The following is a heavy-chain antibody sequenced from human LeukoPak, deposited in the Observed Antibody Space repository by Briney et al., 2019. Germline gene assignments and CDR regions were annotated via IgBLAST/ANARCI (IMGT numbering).Heavy chain of an antibody. D-gene: IGHD2-8*01. CDR3: ARQSRVALMGDAFDI. J-gene: IGHJ3*02. V-gene: IGHV4-34*01. Sequence: SETLSLTCAVYGGSFSGYYWSWIGQPPGKRLEWIGEINHSGSTNYNPSLKSRVTISVDTSKNQFSLKLSSVTAADTAVYYCARQSRVALMGDAFDIWGQGTMVTVSS. CDR1: GGSFSGYY. CDR2: INHSGST.